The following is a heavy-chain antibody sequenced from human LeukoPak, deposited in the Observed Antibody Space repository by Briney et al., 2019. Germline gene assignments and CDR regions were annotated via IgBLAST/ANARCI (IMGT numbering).Heavy chain of an antibody. J-gene: IGHJ4*02. CDR2: ISGSGGST. CDR1: GSTFSSYA. Sequence: GGSLRLSCAASGSTFSSYAMSWVRQAPGKGLEWVSAISGSGGSTYYADSVKGRFTISRDNSKNTLYLQMNSLRAEDTAVYYCASHSGNYYRVHYFDYWGQGTLVTVSS. D-gene: IGHD1-26*01. V-gene: IGHV3-23*01. CDR3: ASHSGNYYRVHYFDY.